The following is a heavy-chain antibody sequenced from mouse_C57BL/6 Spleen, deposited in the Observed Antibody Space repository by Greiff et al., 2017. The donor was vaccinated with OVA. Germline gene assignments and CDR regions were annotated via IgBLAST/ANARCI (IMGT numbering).Heavy chain of an antibody. D-gene: IGHD1-1*01. Sequence: EVQLQESGGGLVKPGGSLKLSCAASGFTFSSYTMSWVRQTPEKRLEWVATISGGGGNTYYPDSVKGRFTISRDNAKNTLYLQMSSLRSEDTALYYCARQYGHFDYWGQGTTLTVSS. J-gene: IGHJ2*01. CDR2: ISGGGGNT. CDR3: ARQYGHFDY. V-gene: IGHV5-9*01. CDR1: GFTFSSYT.